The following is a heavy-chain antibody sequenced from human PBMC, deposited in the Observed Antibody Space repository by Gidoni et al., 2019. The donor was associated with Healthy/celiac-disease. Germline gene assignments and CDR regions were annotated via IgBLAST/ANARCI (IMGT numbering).Heavy chain of an antibody. CDR3: ARALGYSSGMGVFDF. D-gene: IGHD5-18*01. CDR1: GGSISSGDYY. Sequence: QVQLQESGPGLVKPSQTLSLTCTVSGGSISSGDYYWSWIRQPPGKGLEWIGYIYYSGSTYYNPSLKSRITMSVDTSKNQFSLKLSSVTAADTAVYYCARALGYSSGMGVFDFWGQGTLVTVSS. J-gene: IGHJ4*02. CDR2: IYYSGST. V-gene: IGHV4-30-4*01.